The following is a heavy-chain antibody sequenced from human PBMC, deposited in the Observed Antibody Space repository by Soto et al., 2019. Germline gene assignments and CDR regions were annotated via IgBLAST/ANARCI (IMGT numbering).Heavy chain of an antibody. CDR2: IIPILGIA. D-gene: IGHD3-22*01. J-gene: IGHJ4*02. Sequence: SVKVSCKASGGTFSSYTISWVRQAPGQGLEWMGRIIPILGIANYAQKFQGRVTITADKSTSTAYMELSSLRSEDTAVYYCARADYYDSSGAPLFDYWGQGTLVTVS. V-gene: IGHV1-69*02. CDR3: ARADYYDSSGAPLFDY. CDR1: GGTFSSYT.